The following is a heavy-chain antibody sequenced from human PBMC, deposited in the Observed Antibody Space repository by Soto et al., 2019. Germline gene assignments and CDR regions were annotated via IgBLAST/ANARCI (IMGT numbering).Heavy chain of an antibody. CDR2: IYYSGNT. V-gene: IGHV4-59*08. CDR3: ARLYEAKFEY. J-gene: IGHJ4*02. D-gene: IGHD2-8*01. Sequence: PSEALSLTCTVSGGSISGYYWSWIRQPPGKGLEWIGYIYYSGNTKFNPSLKSRVTMSVDTSKSQFSLRLSSVTAADTAVYYCARLYEAKFEYWGQGTLVTVSS. CDR1: GGSISGYY.